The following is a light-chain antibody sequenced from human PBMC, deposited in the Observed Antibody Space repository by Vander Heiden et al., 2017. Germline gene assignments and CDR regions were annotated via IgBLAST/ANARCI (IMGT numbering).Light chain of an antibody. CDR3: QQYDSTPRLT. CDR1: QSVLYSSNNKNY. J-gene: IGKJ5*01. V-gene: IGKV4-1*01. CDR2: WAS. Sequence: DIVMTQSPDSLAVSLSESATITCKSSQSVLYSSNNKNYLDWYQQKPGQPPKLLIYWASTRESGVHDRFSGSGSGTDFTLTISSLQAEDVAVYYCQQYDSTPRLTFGQGTRLEIK.